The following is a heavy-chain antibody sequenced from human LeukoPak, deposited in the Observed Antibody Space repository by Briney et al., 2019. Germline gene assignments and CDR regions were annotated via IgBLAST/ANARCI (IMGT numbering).Heavy chain of an antibody. CDR3: ARGGAGWGNY. J-gene: IGHJ4*02. V-gene: IGHV3-33*01. CDR1: GFTFSSYS. D-gene: IGHD3-16*01. Sequence: GRSLRLSCAASGFTFSSYSMHWVRQAPGKGLERVAVIWYDGSNKYYADSVKGRFTISRDNSKNTLYLQMNSLRAEDTAVYYCARGGAGWGNYWGQGTLVTVSS. CDR2: IWYDGSNK.